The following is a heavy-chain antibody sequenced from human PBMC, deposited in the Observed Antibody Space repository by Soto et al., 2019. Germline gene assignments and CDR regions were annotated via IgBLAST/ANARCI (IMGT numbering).Heavy chain of an antibody. CDR1: GFTFSSYS. J-gene: IGHJ4*02. CDR2: IWYDGSNK. Sequence: GGSLRLSCAASGFTFSSYSMNWVRQAPGKGLERVSVIWYDGSNKYYADSVKGRFTISRDNSKNTLYLQMNSLRAEDTAVYYCARDFLGSGSYYTPGVGGQGTLVTVSS. CDR3: ARDFLGSGSYYTPGV. D-gene: IGHD3-10*01. V-gene: IGHV3-33*08.